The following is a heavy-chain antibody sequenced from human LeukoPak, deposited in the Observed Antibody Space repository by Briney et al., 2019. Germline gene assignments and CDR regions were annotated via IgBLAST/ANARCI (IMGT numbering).Heavy chain of an antibody. CDR2: FDPEDGET. V-gene: IGHV1-24*01. CDR1: GYTLTELS. Sequence: ASVKVSCKVSGYTLTELSMHWVRQAPGKGLEWMGGFDPEDGETIYAQKFQGRVTVTRDTSTSTVHMELSGLRSEDTAVYYCARDQEAFDYWGQGTLVTVSS. CDR3: ARDQEAFDY. J-gene: IGHJ4*02.